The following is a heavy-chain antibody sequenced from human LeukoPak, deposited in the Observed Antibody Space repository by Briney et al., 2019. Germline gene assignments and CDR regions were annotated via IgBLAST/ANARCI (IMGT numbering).Heavy chain of an antibody. D-gene: IGHD6-19*01. CDR3: VKDRTVAGTDARYYFDY. CDR2: IWFDGRQT. V-gene: IGHV3-33*06. J-gene: IGHJ4*02. CDR1: GFSFSKYA. Sequence: PGGSLRLSCAASGFSFSKYAMHWVRQAPGKGLEWVAVIWFDGRQTFYADSVKGRFTISRDNSKNTLYLLMNSLRAEDTAFYYCVKDRTVAGTDARYYFDYWGQGTLVTVYS.